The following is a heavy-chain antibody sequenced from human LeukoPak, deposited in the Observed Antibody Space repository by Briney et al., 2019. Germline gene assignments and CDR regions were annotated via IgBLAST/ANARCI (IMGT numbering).Heavy chain of an antibody. J-gene: IGHJ4*02. CDR1: GXSFTSYW. CDR3: ARHCGGGGCSSG. Sequence: GESLKISCKASGXSFTSYWFSGLGQMPGKGLEWMGIIYPGNSDTRYNPSFQGQVTISADKSIGTAYLQWSSLKASDTAMYYCARHCGGGGCSSGWGQGNLVTVSS. V-gene: IGHV5-51*01. CDR2: IYPGNSDT. D-gene: IGHD2-15*01.